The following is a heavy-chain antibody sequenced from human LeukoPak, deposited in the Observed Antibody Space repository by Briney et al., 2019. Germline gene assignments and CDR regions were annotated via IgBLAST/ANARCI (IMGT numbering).Heavy chain of an antibody. V-gene: IGHV3-23*01. J-gene: IGHJ4*02. Sequence: GGSLRLSCAASGFTFSSYAMSWVRQAPGKGLEWVSSISGSGSSTYYADSVKGRFTISRDNSNNTLYLQMNSLRAEDTAVYYCATPQVTGTRQAVYYWGQGTLVTVSS. CDR3: ATPQVTGTRQAVYY. D-gene: IGHD2-21*02. CDR1: GFTFSSYA. CDR2: ISGSGSST.